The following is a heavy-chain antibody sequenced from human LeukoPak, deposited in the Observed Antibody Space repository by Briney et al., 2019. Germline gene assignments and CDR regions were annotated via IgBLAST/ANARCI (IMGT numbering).Heavy chain of an antibody. D-gene: IGHD3-10*01. CDR1: GYTFTGYY. CDR3: ARSRFTMVRTSRGQDWFDP. J-gene: IGHJ5*02. CDR2: INPNSGGP. Sequence: GASVKVSCKASGYTFTGYYMHWVRQAPGQGLEWMGWINPNSGGPNYAQKFQGWVTMTRDTSISTAYMELSRLRSDDTAVYYCARSRFTMVRTSRGQDWFDPWGQGTLVTVSS. V-gene: IGHV1-2*04.